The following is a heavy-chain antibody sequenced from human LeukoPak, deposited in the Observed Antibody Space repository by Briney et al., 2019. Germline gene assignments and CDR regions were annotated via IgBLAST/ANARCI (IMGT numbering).Heavy chain of an antibody. V-gene: IGHV3-48*03. CDR3: ARTLVVVTATSSY. Sequence: GGSLRLSCAASGFTFSSYEMNWVRQAPGKGLEWVSYITSSGSTIYYADSVRGRFTISRDNAKNSLHLQMNSLRAEDTAVYYCARTLVVVTATSSYWGQGTLVTVSS. CDR2: ITSSGSTI. D-gene: IGHD2-15*01. CDR1: GFTFSSYE. J-gene: IGHJ4*02.